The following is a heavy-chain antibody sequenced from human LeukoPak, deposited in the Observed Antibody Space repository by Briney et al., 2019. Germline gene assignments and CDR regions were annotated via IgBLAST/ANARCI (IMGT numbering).Heavy chain of an antibody. J-gene: IGHJ4*02. CDR3: AKEKASGDDFFDY. Sequence: TGGSLRLSCAASGFTFSSYAMNWVRQAPGKGLEWVSRISYGGGSTYYADSVKGRFTVSRDNSKSTLYLQMNSLGAADTAVYYCAKEKASGDDFFDYWGQGTLVTVSS. CDR2: ISYGGGST. CDR1: GFTFSSYA. D-gene: IGHD5-12*01. V-gene: IGHV3-23*01.